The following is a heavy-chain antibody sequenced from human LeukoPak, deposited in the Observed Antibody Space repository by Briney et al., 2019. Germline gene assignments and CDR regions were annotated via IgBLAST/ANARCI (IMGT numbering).Heavy chain of an antibody. CDR2: INWSGGST. CDR3: AKVPYYDILTGYSLFDY. CDR1: GFTFDDYG. J-gene: IGHJ4*02. Sequence: GGSLRLSCAASGFTFDDYGMSWVRQAPGKGLEWVSGINWSGGSTGYADSVKGRFTISRDNAKNSLYLQMNSLRAEDTALYYCAKVPYYDILTGYSLFDYWGQGTLVTVSS. D-gene: IGHD3-9*01. V-gene: IGHV3-20*04.